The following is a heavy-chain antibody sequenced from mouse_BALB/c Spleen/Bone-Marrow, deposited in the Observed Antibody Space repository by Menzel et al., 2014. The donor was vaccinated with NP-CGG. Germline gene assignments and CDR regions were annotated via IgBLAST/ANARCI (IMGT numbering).Heavy chain of an antibody. J-gene: IGHJ2*01. Sequence: EVMLVEPGGGLVQPGGSLRLSCATSGFTFTNYYMNWVRQPPGKALEWLGFIRNKANGYTTDYSASVKGRFTISRDNSQSILYLQMNILRAEDSATYYCARLGRGYFDYWGQGTTLTVSS. CDR2: IRNKANGYTT. V-gene: IGHV7-3*02. CDR1: GFTFTNYY. CDR3: ARLGRGYFDY. D-gene: IGHD4-1*01.